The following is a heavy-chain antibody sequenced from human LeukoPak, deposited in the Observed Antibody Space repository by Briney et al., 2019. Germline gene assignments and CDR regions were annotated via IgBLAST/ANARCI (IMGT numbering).Heavy chain of an antibody. CDR3: ARDVGTTGWHTFDY. J-gene: IGHJ4*02. Sequence: SQTLSLTCAISGDSVSSNNGAWNWIRQSPSRGLEWLGRTYYRSKWYNDYAESLISRITIRPVTSKDQFSLQLYFVTPEDTAVYYCARDVGTTGWHTFDYWGQGTLVTVSS. CDR2: TYYRSKWYN. V-gene: IGHV6-1*01. D-gene: IGHD3-9*01. CDR1: GDSVSSNNGA.